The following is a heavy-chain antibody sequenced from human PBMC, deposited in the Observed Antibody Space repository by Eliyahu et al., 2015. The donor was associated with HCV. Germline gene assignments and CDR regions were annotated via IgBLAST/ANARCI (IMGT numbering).Heavy chain of an antibody. Sequence: EVQLVESGGGLVQPGGSLRLSCAASGFTFSRYGMHWVRQAPGKGLVWVSQINSDGRSTTYADSVKGRFTISRDNAKNTLYLQMNSLRADDTAVYYCAGYCSGTTCSFDYWGQGTLVTVSS. CDR2: INSDGRST. V-gene: IGHV3-74*01. D-gene: IGHD2-2*01. CDR3: AGYCSGTTCSFDY. J-gene: IGHJ4*02. CDR1: GFTFSRYG.